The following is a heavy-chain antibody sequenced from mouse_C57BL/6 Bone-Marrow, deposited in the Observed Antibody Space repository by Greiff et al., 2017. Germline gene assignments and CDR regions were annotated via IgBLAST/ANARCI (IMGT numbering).Heavy chain of an antibody. CDR1: GFNIKDYN. Sequence: EVQLQQSGAELVKPGASVKLSCTASGFNIKDYNIHWVKQRPEQGLEWIGRIDPEDGETKYAPKFQDKATITADTSSNTAYLQLSSLTSEDTAVYYCTRSRIYSGTNFGDRGTTLTVTS. V-gene: IGHV14-2*01. CDR2: IDPEDGET. D-gene: IGHD1-1*01. J-gene: IGHJ2*01. CDR3: TRSRIYSGTNF.